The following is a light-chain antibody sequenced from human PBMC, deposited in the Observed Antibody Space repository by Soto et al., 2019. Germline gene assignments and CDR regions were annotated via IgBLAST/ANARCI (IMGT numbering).Light chain of an antibody. CDR1: SSAVGSYNY. CDR3: CSYAGSNNVV. V-gene: IGLV2-8*01. Sequence: QSALTQPPSASVSPGQSVTISCTGTSSAVGSYNYLTWYQQHPGQAPKLLIYKISKKPSGGPARFSGSKSGNTASLTVSGREAEEEDDYYCCSYAGSNNVVFGGGTQLTVL. CDR2: KIS. J-gene: IGLJ2*01.